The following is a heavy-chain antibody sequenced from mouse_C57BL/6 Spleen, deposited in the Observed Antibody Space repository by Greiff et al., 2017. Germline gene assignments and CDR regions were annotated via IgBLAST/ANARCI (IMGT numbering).Heavy chain of an antibody. CDR1: GYTFTSYT. J-gene: IGHJ4*01. D-gene: IGHD4-1*01. CDR2: INPSSGYT. CDR3: ARPSSTGFDAMDY. V-gene: IGHV1-4*01. Sequence: SGAELARPGASVKMSCKASGYTFTSYTMHWVKQRPGQGLEWIGYINPSSGYTKYNQKFKDKATLTADKSSSTAYMQLSSLTSEDSAVYYCARPSSTGFDAMDYWGQGTSVTVSS.